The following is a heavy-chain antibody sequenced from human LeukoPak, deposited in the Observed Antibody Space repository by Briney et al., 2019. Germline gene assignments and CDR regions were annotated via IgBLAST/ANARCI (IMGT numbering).Heavy chain of an antibody. Sequence: WASVKVSCKASGYTFTSYYMHWVRQAPGQGLEWMGIINPSGGSIFYAQKFQGRVTMTRSTSINTAYMELSSLRSEDTAIYYCARESGFYASGSRYWGQGTLVTVSS. J-gene: IGHJ4*02. D-gene: IGHD3-10*01. V-gene: IGHV1-46*01. CDR1: GYTFTSYY. CDR2: INPSGGSI. CDR3: ARESGFYASGSRY.